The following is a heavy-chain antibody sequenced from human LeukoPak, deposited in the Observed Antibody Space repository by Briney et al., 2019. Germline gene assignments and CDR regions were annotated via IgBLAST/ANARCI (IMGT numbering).Heavy chain of an antibody. V-gene: IGHV3-21*06. CDR2: ISSSSAYI. CDR1: GFIFSDYS. J-gene: IGHJ4*02. D-gene: IGHD4-17*01. CDR3: ARARSGTTSVPHYFDY. Sequence: GGSLRLSCVASGFIFSDYSMDWVRQAPGKGLEWVSSISSSSAYIFYSDSVKGRFTISRDNAQSSLYLQMNSLRAEDTAVYYCARARSGTTSVPHYFDYWGQGTLVSVSS.